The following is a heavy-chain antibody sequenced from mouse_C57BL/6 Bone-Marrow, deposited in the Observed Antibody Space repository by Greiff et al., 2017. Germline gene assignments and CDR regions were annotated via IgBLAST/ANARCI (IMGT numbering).Heavy chain of an antibody. CDR3: ARLFITTVVYFDY. CDR1: GFTFSSYG. V-gene: IGHV5-6*01. J-gene: IGHJ2*01. CDR2: ISSGGSYT. D-gene: IGHD1-1*01. Sequence: EVKVVESGGDLVKPGGSLKLSCAASGFTFSSYGMSWVRQTPDKRLEWVATISSGGSYTYYPDSVKGRFTISRDNAKNTLYLQMSSLKSEETAMYYCARLFITTVVYFDYWGQGTTLTVSS.